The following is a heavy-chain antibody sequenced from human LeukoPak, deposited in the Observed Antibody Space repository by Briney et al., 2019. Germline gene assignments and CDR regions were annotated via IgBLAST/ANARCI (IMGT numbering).Heavy chain of an antibody. D-gene: IGHD3-3*01. V-gene: IGHV3-7*01. CDR2: IKQVGSVK. CDR1: GFTFSTYW. CDR3: ARFGPGRFLEWLLSNYYYGMDV. Sequence: GGSLRLSCAASGFTFSTYWMSWVRQAPGKGLEWVANIKQVGSVKYYVDSVKGRFTISRDNAKNSLYLQMNSLRAEDTAVYYCARFGPGRFLEWLLSNYYYGMDVWGQGTTVTVSS. J-gene: IGHJ6*02.